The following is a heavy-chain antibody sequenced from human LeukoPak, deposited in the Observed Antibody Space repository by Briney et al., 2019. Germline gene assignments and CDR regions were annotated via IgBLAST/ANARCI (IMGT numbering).Heavy chain of an antibody. CDR1: GGSFSGHY. J-gene: IGHJ4*02. V-gene: IGHV4-34*01. CDR2: INHSKNT. Sequence: SETLSLTCAVYGGSFSGHYWSWIRQPPGKGLEWIGEINHSKNTNYNPSLKSRVTISVDTSKNQFSLKLSSVTAADTAVYYCARDARRSGSFDYWGQGTLVTVSS. CDR3: ARDARRSGSFDY. D-gene: IGHD1-26*01.